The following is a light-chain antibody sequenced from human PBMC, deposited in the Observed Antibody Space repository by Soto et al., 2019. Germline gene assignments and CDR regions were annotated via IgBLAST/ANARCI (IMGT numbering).Light chain of an antibody. CDR1: QSVSYSSNNKNF. CDR3: QQYYSAPLT. J-gene: IGKJ4*01. CDR2: WAS. V-gene: IGKV4-1*01. Sequence: DIVMTQSPDSLAVSLGERATINCKSSQSVSYSSNNKNFLAWYQQKPGQPPKLLIYWASTRESGVPDRFTGCGSGTDFTLPISSLQAEDVEVYYCQQYYSAPLTFGGGNKVEI.